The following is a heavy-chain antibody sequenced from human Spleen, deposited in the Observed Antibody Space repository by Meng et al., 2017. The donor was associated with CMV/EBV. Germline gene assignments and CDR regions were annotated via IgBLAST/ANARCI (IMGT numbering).Heavy chain of an antibody. CDR1: TFSNYI. Sequence: TFSNYIVGWVRQAPGHGLEWRGRGIPLLGMTDYAEEFQGRLTITADKSTSTAYMELSGLKSEDTAVYYCARQYCTGASCYAGWFDPWGQGTLVTVSS. J-gene: IGHJ5*02. V-gene: IGHV1-69*02. CDR3: ARQYCTGASCYAGWFDP. CDR2: GIPLLGMT. D-gene: IGHD2-2*01.